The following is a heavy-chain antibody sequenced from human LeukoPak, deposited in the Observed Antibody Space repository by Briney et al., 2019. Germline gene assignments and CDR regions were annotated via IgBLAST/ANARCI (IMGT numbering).Heavy chain of an antibody. CDR3: ARDLHSSGWLT. V-gene: IGHV4-59*11. D-gene: IGHD6-19*01. Sequence: SETLSLTCTVSGGSISSHYWTWIRQSPVKGLEWIGDISNSGSTSYNPSLKSRVTMSVDTSKNQFSLKLSSVTAADTAVYYCARDLHSSGWLTWGQGTLVTVSS. J-gene: IGHJ5*02. CDR1: GGSISSHY. CDR2: ISNSGST.